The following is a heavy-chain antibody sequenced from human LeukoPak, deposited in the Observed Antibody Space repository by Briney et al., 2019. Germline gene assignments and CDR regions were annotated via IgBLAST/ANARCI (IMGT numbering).Heavy chain of an antibody. V-gene: IGHV3-48*01. CDR2: ISSSSSTI. CDR3: ASPPGERGY. CDR1: GFTFRSYS. Sequence: GRSLRLSCAASGFTFRSYSMIWVRQAPGKGLEWVSYISSSSSTIYYADSVKGRFTISRDDAKNSLYLQMNSLRAEDTAVYYCASPPGERGYWGQGTLVTVSS. D-gene: IGHD3-10*01. J-gene: IGHJ4*02.